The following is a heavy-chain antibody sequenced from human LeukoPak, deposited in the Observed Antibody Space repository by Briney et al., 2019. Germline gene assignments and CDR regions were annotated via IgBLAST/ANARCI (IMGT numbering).Heavy chain of an antibody. CDR1: GFTFSDYY. Sequence: GGSLRLSCAASGFTFSDYYMSWIRQAPGKGLEWVSYISTSSTYTNYADSVKGRFTISRDNAKNSLYLQMNSLRAEDTAVYYCARGLTITSPLDYWDQGTLVTVSS. D-gene: IGHD3-16*01. CDR3: ARGLTITSPLDY. V-gene: IGHV3-11*06. J-gene: IGHJ4*02. CDR2: ISTSSTYT.